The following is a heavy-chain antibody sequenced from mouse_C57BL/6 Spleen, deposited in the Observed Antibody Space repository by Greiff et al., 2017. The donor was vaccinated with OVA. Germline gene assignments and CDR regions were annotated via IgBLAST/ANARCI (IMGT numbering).Heavy chain of an antibody. CDR3: ARHETGTRYFDY. D-gene: IGHD4-1*01. V-gene: IGHV5-6*01. CDR2: ISSGGSYT. J-gene: IGHJ2*01. Sequence: EVKLVESGGDLVKPGGSLKLSCAASGFTFSSYGMSWVRQTPDKRLEWVATISSGGSYTYYPDSVKGRFTISRDNAKNTLYLQMSSLKSEDTAMYYCARHETGTRYFDYWGQCTTLTVSS. CDR1: GFTFSSYG.